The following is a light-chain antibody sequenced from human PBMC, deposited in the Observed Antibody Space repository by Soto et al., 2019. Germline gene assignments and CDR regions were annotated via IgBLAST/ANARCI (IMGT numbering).Light chain of an antibody. Sequence: DIQMTQSPSAVSASVGDRVTITCRASQAISHYLAWFHQRPGKVPKRLIYGASTLESGVPSRFSGSGSGTDFTLTISSLQPEDFGTYYCLQHNTYPLSFGGGTKVDIK. V-gene: IGKV1-17*03. J-gene: IGKJ4*01. CDR1: QAISHY. CDR3: LQHNTYPLS. CDR2: GAS.